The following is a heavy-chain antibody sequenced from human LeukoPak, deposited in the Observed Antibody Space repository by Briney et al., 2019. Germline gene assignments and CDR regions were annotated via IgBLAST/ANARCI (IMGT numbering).Heavy chain of an antibody. CDR1: GYTLTELS. CDR3: ATAVGDYYDSSGYPLSRLIFDY. Sequence: ASVKVSCKVSGYTLTELSMHWVRQAPGKGLEWMGGFDPEDGETIYAQKFQGRVTMTEDTSTDTAYMELSSLRSEDTAVYYCATAVGDYYDSSGYPLSRLIFDYWGQGTLVTVSS. CDR2: FDPEDGET. J-gene: IGHJ4*02. V-gene: IGHV1-24*01. D-gene: IGHD3-22*01.